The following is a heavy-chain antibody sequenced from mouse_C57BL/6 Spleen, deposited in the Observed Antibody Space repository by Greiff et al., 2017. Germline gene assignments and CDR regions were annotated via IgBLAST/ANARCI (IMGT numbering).Heavy chain of an antibody. CDR3: ARWAQDGSSPYWYFDV. CDR1: GYTFTSYW. D-gene: IGHD1-1*01. V-gene: IGHV1-69*01. CDR2: IDPSDSYT. Sequence: QVQLQQPGAELVMPGASVKLSCKASGYTFTSYWMHWVKQRPGQGLEWIGEIDPSDSYTNYNQKFKGKSTLTVDKSSSTAYMQLSSLTSEDSAVYYWARWAQDGSSPYWYFDVWGTGTTVTVSS. J-gene: IGHJ1*03.